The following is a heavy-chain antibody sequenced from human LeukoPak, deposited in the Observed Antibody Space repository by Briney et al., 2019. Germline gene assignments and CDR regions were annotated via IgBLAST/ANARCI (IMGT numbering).Heavy chain of an antibody. Sequence: GGSLRLSCAASGFTFDDYAMHWVRQAPGKGREWVSGISWNSGSIGYADSVKGRFTISRDNAKNSLYLQMNSLRAEDTALYYCAKEPIYVGYYGMDVWGQGTTVTVSS. J-gene: IGHJ6*02. CDR1: GFTFDDYA. D-gene: IGHD2-2*02. CDR3: AKEPIYVGYYGMDV. CDR2: ISWNSGSI. V-gene: IGHV3-9*01.